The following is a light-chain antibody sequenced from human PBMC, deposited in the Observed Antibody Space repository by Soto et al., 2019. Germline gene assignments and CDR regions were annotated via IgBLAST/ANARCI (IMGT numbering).Light chain of an antibody. CDR1: SSDVGGYNY. CDR2: DVS. V-gene: IGLV2-11*01. Sequence: QSVLTQPRSVSGSPGQSVTISCTGTSSDVGGYNYVSWYQQHPGKAPKLMIYDVSKRPSGVPDRFSGSKSGTTASLTISGLQAEDEADYYCCSYAGSYTVFGGGTKLTVL. J-gene: IGLJ2*01. CDR3: CSYAGSYTV.